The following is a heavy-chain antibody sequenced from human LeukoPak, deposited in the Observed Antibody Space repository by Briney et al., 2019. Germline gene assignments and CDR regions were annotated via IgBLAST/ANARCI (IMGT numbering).Heavy chain of an antibody. CDR2: FYHSGGT. J-gene: IGHJ5*02. Sequence: SKTLSLTCTVFGGSVSSYYWNWIRQPPGKGLEWIGFFYHSGGTHYNPSLKSRVTISLDTSKNQLSLNLNSVTAADTAVYYCARGFSSGWNGRVSFDPWGQGTLVTVSS. CDR1: GGSVSSYY. V-gene: IGHV4-59*02. D-gene: IGHD1-1*01. CDR3: ARGFSSGWNGRVSFDP.